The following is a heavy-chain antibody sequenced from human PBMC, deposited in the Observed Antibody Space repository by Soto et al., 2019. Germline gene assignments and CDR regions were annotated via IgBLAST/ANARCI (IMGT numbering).Heavy chain of an antibody. CDR3: AKESVESTYSYYGMDV. CDR1: GFSFDTYG. CDR2: VSFDSKNK. V-gene: IGHV3-30*18. Sequence: GGSLRLSCEASGFSFDTYGMHWVRQAPGEGLEWVAVVSFDSKNKYYIDSVEGRFTISRDNSKKMLYLQMDSLRREDTAVYYCAKESVESTYSYYGMDVWGPGTTVTVSS. J-gene: IGHJ6*02. D-gene: IGHD4-4*01.